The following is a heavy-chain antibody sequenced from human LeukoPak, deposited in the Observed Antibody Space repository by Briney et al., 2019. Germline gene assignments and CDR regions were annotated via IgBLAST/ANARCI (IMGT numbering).Heavy chain of an antibody. D-gene: IGHD2-2*02. CDR1: GGSISSYY. CDR2: INHSGST. J-gene: IGHJ4*02. V-gene: IGHV4-34*01. CDR3: ARAARLVRGYTY. Sequence: SETLSLTCTVSGGSISSYYWSWIRQPPGKGLEWIGEINHSGSTNYNPSLKSRVTISVDTSKNQFSLKLSSVTAADTAVYYCARAARLVRGYTYWGQGTLVTVSS.